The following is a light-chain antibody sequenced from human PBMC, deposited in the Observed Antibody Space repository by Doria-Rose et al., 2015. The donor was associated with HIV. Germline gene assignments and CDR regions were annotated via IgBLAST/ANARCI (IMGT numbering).Light chain of an antibody. V-gene: IGKV3-20*01. Sequence: TLSCRASQSVSSSYLAWYQQKPGQAPRLLIYGAFSRATGIPDRFSGSGSGTDFTLTISRLEPEDFAVYYCQQYGSSFTFGPGTKVDIK. J-gene: IGKJ3*01. CDR3: QQYGSSFT. CDR2: GAF. CDR1: QSVSSSY.